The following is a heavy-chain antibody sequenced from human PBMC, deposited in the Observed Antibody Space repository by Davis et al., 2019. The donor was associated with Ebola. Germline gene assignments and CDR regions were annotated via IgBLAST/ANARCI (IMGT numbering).Heavy chain of an antibody. CDR3: ARDLGYCGGDCEHYYYGMDV. CDR1: GYSIRSGYY. V-gene: IGHV4-38-2*02. Sequence: PSETLSLTCTVSGYSIRSGYYWGWIRQPPGKGLEWIGSIYHSGSTYYNPSLKSRVTISVDTSKNQFSLKLSSVTAADTAVYYCARDLGYCGGDCEHYYYGMDVWGQGTTVTVSS. J-gene: IGHJ6*02. D-gene: IGHD2-21*01. CDR2: IYHSGST.